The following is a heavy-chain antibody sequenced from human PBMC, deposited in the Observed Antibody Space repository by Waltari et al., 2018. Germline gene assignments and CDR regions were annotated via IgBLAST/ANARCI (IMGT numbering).Heavy chain of an antibody. V-gene: IGHV3-30-3*01. Sequence: QVQLVESGGGLVQPGRSLRLSCAASGFTFSSYAMHWVRQAPGKGLEWVAVISYDGSNKYYADSVKGRFTISRDNSKNTLYLQMNSLRAEDTAVYYCARIFSGSYSNAFDIWGQGTMVTVSS. CDR3: ARIFSGSYSNAFDI. D-gene: IGHD1-26*01. CDR2: ISYDGSNK. CDR1: GFTFSSYA. J-gene: IGHJ3*02.